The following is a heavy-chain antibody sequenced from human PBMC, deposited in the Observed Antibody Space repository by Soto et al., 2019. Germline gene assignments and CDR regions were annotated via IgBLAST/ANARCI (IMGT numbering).Heavy chain of an antibody. J-gene: IGHJ6*02. CDR1: GYSFAGYW. CDR2: IDPSDSYT. V-gene: IGHV5-10-1*01. Sequence: PGESLKISCKGSGYSFAGYWITWVRQKPGKGLEWMGRIDPSDSYTNYSPSFQGHVTISADKSISTAYLQWSSLKASDTAMYYCAASIFYYGMDVWGQGTTVTVSS. CDR3: AASIFYYGMDV.